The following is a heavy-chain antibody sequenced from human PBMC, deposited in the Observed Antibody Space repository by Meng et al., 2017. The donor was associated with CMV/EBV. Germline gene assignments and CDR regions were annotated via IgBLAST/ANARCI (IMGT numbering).Heavy chain of an antibody. CDR1: RFTFSSYG. D-gene: IGHD2-2*01. CDR2: IRYDGSNK. CDR3: AKGIVVVPAASYYYGMDV. V-gene: IGHV3-30*02. J-gene: IGHJ6*02. Sequence: GESLKISCAASRFTFSSYGMHWVRQAPGKGLEWVAFIRYDGSNKYYADSVKGRFTISRDNSKNTLYLQMNSLRAEDTAVYYCAKGIVVVPAASYYYGMDVWGQGTTVTVSS.